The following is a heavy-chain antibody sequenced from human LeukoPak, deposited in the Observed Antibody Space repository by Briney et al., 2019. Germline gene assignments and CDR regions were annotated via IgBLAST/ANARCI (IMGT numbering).Heavy chain of an antibody. V-gene: IGHV4-59*12. CDR2: IYYGGST. J-gene: IGHJ4*02. D-gene: IGHD1-1*01. CDR1: GGSISNYY. CDR3: ARGKVGTDFDY. Sequence: SETLSLTCTVSGGSISNYYWSWIRQPPGKGLEWIGYIYYGGSTNYNPSLKSRVTISIDTSKNQFSLKLSSVTAADTAVYYCARGKVGTDFDYWGQGTLVTVSS.